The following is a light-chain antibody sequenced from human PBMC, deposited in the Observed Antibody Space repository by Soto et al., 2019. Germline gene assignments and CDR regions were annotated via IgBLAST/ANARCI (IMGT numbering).Light chain of an antibody. CDR3: ASWDGSLNAYV. CDR2: SNS. CDR1: SXNIGSNI. V-gene: IGLV1-44*01. Sequence: QSVLTQPPSASGTPGQRVTIYCSGSSXNIGSNIVHWYQQLPGTAPKLLIYSNSQRPSGVPDRISGSKSGTSASLAIRGIQSEDEGDYYCASWDGSLNAYVFGTGTKVTVL. J-gene: IGLJ1*01.